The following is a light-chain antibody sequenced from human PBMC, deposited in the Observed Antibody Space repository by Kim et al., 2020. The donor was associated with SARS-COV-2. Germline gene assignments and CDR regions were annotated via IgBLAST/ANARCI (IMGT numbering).Light chain of an antibody. V-gene: IGLV3-1*01. CDR3: QAWDSGTAGV. Sequence: SYELTQPPSVSVSPRQTVSITCSGDKLDYKYVAWYQQKPGQSPVLIIYLDAKRPSGIPERFSGSSSGNTATLTISETQAMDEADYYCQAWDSGTAGVFGGGTQLTVL. CDR2: LDA. J-gene: IGLJ2*01. CDR1: KLDYKY.